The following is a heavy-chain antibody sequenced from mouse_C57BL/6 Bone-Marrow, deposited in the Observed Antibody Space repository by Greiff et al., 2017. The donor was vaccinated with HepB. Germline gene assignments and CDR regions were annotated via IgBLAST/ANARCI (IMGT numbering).Heavy chain of an antibody. CDR1: GYSITSGYY. V-gene: IGHV3-6*01. Sequence: EVKVEESGPGLVKPSQSLSLTCSVPGYSITSGYYWNWIRQFPGNKLEWMGYISYDGSNNYNPSLKNRISITRDTSKNQFFLKLNSVTTEDTATYYCAREEGLTGTAFDYWGQGTTLTVSS. D-gene: IGHD4-1*01. J-gene: IGHJ2*01. CDR2: ISYDGSN. CDR3: AREEGLTGTAFDY.